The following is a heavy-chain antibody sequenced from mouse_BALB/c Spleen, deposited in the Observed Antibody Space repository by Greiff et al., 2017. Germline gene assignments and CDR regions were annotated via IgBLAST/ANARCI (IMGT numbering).Heavy chain of an antibody. D-gene: IGHD1-1*01. CDR1: GFNIKDTY. CDR3: ALYYYGRFDY. Sequence: VQLQQSGAELVKPGASVKLSCTASGFNIKDTYMHWVKQRPEQGLEWIGRIDPANGNTKYDPKFQGKATITADTSSNTAYLQLSSLTSEDTAVYYCALYYYGRFDYWGQGTTLTVSS. J-gene: IGHJ2*01. CDR2: IDPANGNT. V-gene: IGHV14-3*02.